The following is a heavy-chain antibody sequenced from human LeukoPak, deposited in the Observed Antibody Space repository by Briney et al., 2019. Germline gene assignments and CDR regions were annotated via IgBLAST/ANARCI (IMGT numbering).Heavy chain of an antibody. CDR1: GYTFTGYY. D-gene: IGHD2-15*01. V-gene: IGHV1-2*02. CDR3: ARDVVAATTGYYYGMDV. Sequence: ASVKVSCKASGYTFTGYYMHWVRQAPGQGLEWMGWINPNSGGTNYAQKFQGRVTMTRDTSISTAYMELSRLSSDDTAVYYCARDVVAATTGYYYGMDVWGQGTTVTVSS. CDR2: INPNSGGT. J-gene: IGHJ6*02.